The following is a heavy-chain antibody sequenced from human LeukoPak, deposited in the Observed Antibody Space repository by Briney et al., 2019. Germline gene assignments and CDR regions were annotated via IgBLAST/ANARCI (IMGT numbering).Heavy chain of an antibody. Sequence: ASVKVSCKASGYTFNGYHMHWVRQAPGLGLEWMGWINPYNGDTKYAQKFQGRVTMTTDTSTSTAYMEVTSLRSDDTAVYYCAGDLGTTVTTPDAFDIWGQGTMVTVSS. CDR3: AGDLGTTVTTPDAFDI. CDR2: INPYNGDT. CDR1: GYTFNGYH. D-gene: IGHD4-17*01. J-gene: IGHJ3*02. V-gene: IGHV1-2*02.